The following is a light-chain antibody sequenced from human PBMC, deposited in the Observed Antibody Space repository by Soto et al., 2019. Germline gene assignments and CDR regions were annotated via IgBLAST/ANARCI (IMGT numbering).Light chain of an antibody. CDR1: QSVSSN. Sequence: EIVMTQSTDTLPVSPGERATLSCRASQSVSSNFAWYQQKPGQAPRLLIHDVSTRATGIPARFSGSGSGTEFTLTISSLQSEDFAVYYCQQYNKWPLTFGGGTKVEIK. CDR3: QQYNKWPLT. J-gene: IGKJ4*01. V-gene: IGKV3-15*01. CDR2: DVS.